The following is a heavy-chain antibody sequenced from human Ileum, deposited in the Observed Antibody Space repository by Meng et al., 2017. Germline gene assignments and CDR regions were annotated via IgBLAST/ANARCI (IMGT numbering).Heavy chain of an antibody. CDR1: GASISSHY. J-gene: IGHJ5*02. CDR2: IYYRGGA. Sequence: QVQLQESGPGLVKPSETLARTFSVSGASISSHYWTWIRQPPGKGLEYIGYIYYRGGASYNPSLRSRVTMSVDTSKNQFSLNLSSVTAADTAVYYCARLLDSSDWGWFDPWGQGTLVTVSS. D-gene: IGHD3-22*01. CDR3: ARLLDSSDWGWFDP. V-gene: IGHV4-59*08.